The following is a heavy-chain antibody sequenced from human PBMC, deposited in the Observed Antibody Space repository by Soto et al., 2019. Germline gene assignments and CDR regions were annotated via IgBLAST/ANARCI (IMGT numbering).Heavy chain of an antibody. CDR2: ISCSGGST. CDR1: GFTVSSYA. J-gene: IGHJ5*02. V-gene: IGHV3-23*01. Sequence: GGSLRLSCPASGFTVSSYAMSWVRQAPGKGLEWVSAISCSGGSTYYAESVKGRFTISRDNSKNTLYLQMNSLRAEDTAVYYCAKVGWLRSPYNWFDPWGQGTLVTVSS. CDR3: AKVGWLRSPYNWFDP. D-gene: IGHD5-12*01.